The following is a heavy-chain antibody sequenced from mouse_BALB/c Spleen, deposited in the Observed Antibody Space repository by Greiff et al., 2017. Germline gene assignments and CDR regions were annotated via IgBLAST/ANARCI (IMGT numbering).Heavy chain of an antibody. V-gene: IGHV14-4*02. CDR3: NAFDY. CDR2: IDPETGDT. CDR1: GFNIKDYY. J-gene: IGHJ2*01. Sequence: VQLQQSGAELVRSGASVKLSCTASGFNIKDYYMHWVKQRPEQGLEWIGWIDPETGDTEYAPKFQGKATMTADTSSNTAYLQLSSLTSEDTAFYCCNAFDYWGQGTTLTVSS.